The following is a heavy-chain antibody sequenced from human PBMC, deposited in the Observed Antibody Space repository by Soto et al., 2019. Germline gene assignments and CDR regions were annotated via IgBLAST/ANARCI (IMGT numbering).Heavy chain of an antibody. CDR1: GFIFSTYA. CDR2: ISYDGNTK. V-gene: IGHV3-30-3*02. CDR3: AKRLDKVSPAAARYHYTMDV. D-gene: IGHD6-13*01. Sequence: HPGGSLRLSCAASGFIFSTYAMHWVRHAPGKGLEWVAVISYDGNTKDYADSVKGRFTISRDNSKNTLFLQMNSLRADDTAVYYCAKRLDKVSPAAARYHYTMDVWGQGTTVTVSS. J-gene: IGHJ6*02.